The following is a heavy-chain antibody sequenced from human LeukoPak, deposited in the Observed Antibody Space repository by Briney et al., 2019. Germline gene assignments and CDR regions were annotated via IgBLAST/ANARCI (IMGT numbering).Heavy chain of an antibody. CDR2: IYHSGST. Sequence: PSETLSLTCTVSGGSISSGGYYWSWIRQPPGKGLECIGYIYHSGSTYYNPSLKSRVTISVDRSKNQFSLKLSSVTAADTAVYYCAREVSYDYVWGPEAGMDVWGQGTTVTVSS. D-gene: IGHD3-16*01. CDR3: AREVSYDYVWGPEAGMDV. V-gene: IGHV4-30-2*01. CDR1: GGSISSGGYY. J-gene: IGHJ6*02.